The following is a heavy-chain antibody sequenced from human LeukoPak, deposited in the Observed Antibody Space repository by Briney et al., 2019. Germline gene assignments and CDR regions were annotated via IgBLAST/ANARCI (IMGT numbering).Heavy chain of an antibody. V-gene: IGHV4-61*02. CDR2: IYTNGNT. CDR3: ARGTSITMVRLSGHAYDY. D-gene: IGHD3-10*01. CDR1: GGSLSSGGYY. J-gene: IGHJ4*02. Sequence: PSETLSLTCTVSGGSLSSGGYYWSWIRQPAGKGLEWIGRIYTNGNTNYNPSLKSRVTISVDTSKNQFSLKLSSVTAADTAVYYCARGTSITMVRLSGHAYDYWGQGTLVTVSS.